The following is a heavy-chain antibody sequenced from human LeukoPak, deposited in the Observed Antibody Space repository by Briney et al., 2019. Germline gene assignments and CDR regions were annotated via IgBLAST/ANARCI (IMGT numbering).Heavy chain of an antibody. CDR2: IYTGGST. D-gene: IGHD6-6*01. Sequence: SETLSLTCTVSGVSVSSGSYYWSWIRQPAGKGLEWIGRIYTGGSTNYSPSLKSRVTISINTSKNQFSLKLSSVTAADTAVYYCAREKQLAALSDAFDIWGQGTMVTVSS. V-gene: IGHV4-61*10. CDR3: AREKQLAALSDAFDI. CDR1: GVSVSSGSYY. J-gene: IGHJ3*02.